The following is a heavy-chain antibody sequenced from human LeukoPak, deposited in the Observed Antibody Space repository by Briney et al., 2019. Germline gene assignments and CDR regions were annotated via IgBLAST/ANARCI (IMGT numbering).Heavy chain of an antibody. CDR2: RYFRSKWYN. Sequence: SQTLSLTCAISGDSVSSNSAVWNWIRQSPSRGPEWLGRRYFRSKWYNEYAAYVKSRITINPDTSKNQFSLQLDSVTVEDRAVYYSAGSFSGVIDYWGQGTLVTVSS. D-gene: IGHD3-10*01. CDR3: AGSFSGVIDY. CDR1: GDSVSSNSAV. J-gene: IGHJ4*02. V-gene: IGHV6-1*01.